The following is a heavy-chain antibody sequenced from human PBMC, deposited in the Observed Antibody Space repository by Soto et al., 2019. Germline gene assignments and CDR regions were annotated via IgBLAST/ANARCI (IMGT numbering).Heavy chain of an antibody. CDR1: GYTFTSYG. CDR2: ISAYNGNT. V-gene: IGHV1-18*01. Sequence: QVKLVQSGAEVKKPGASVKVSCKASGYTFTSYGISWVRQAPGQGLEWMGWISAYNGNTNYAQKLQGRVTMTTDTSTSTEYMELRSLGSDDAAVYYCAGDLPRVDYWGQVALVTVSS. J-gene: IGHJ4*02. CDR3: AGDLPRVDY.